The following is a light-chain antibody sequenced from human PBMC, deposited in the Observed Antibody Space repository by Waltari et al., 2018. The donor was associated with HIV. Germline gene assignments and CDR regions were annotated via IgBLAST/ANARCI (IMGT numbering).Light chain of an antibody. Sequence: DIQMTQSPSSLSASVGDRVTITCRASQGISNSLAWYKQKPGKAPKLLLYAASRLESGVPSRFSGSGSGTDYTLTIGSLQPEDFATYYCQQYYSTPWTFGQGTKVEIK. J-gene: IGKJ1*01. CDR3: QQYYSTPWT. CDR1: QGISNS. V-gene: IGKV1-NL1*01. CDR2: AAS.